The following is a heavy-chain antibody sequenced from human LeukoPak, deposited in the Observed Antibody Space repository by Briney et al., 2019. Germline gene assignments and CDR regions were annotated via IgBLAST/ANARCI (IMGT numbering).Heavy chain of an antibody. CDR1: GFTFSSYA. CDR3: AKDLHNWNSVGVH. J-gene: IGHJ4*02. Sequence: PAGSLRLSCAASGFTFSSYAMSWVRQPPGKGLEWVGVISGSGGTTYYADSVRRGFTTSRENSKHTVLLQMESLRAEDTAVYYCAKDLHNWNSVGVHWGEGTLVTVPS. D-gene: IGHD1-1*01. CDR2: ISGSGGTT. V-gene: IGHV3-23*01.